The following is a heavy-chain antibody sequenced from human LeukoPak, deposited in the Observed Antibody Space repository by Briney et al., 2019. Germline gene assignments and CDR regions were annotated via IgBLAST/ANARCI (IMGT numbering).Heavy chain of an antibody. Sequence: SVEVSCKASGGTFSSYAISWVRQAPGQGLEWMGGIIPIFGTANYAQKFQGRVTITADESTSTAYMELSSLRSEDTAVYYCARAAVTTYYYYYYMDVWGKGTTVTVSS. CDR2: IIPIFGTA. V-gene: IGHV1-69*01. J-gene: IGHJ6*03. D-gene: IGHD4-11*01. CDR1: GGTFSSYA. CDR3: ARAAVTTYYYYYYMDV.